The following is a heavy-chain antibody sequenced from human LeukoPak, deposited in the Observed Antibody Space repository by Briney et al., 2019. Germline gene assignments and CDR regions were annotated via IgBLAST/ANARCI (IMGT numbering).Heavy chain of an antibody. V-gene: IGHV3-30*04. J-gene: IGHJ4*02. CDR3: ARGVAVAGHLY. Sequence: PGGSLRLSCAASGFTFSSYAMHWVRQAPGKGLEWVAVISYDGSNKYYADSVKGRFTISRDNSKNTLYLQMNSLRAEDTAVYYCARGVAVAGHLYWGQGTLVTVSS. CDR2: ISYDGSNK. CDR1: GFTFSSYA. D-gene: IGHD6-19*01.